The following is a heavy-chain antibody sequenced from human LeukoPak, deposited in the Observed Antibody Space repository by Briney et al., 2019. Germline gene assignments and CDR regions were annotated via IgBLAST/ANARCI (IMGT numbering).Heavy chain of an antibody. CDR2: MNPNSGNT. V-gene: IGHV1-8*01. CDR3: ASGSYDILTEAFDI. Sequence: GASVKVSCKASGYTFTSYDINWVRQATGQGLEWMGWMNPNSGNTGYAQKFQGRVTMTRNTSISTAYMELSRLRSEDTAVYYCASGSYDILTEAFDIWGQGTMVTVSS. CDR1: GYTFTSYD. J-gene: IGHJ3*02. D-gene: IGHD3-9*01.